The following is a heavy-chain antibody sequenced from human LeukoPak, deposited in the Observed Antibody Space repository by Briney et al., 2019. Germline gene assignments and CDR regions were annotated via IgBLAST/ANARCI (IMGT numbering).Heavy chain of an antibody. J-gene: IGHJ4*02. Sequence: GAPVKVSCKASGGTFSSYAISWVRQAPGQGIEWMGGIIPIFGTANYAQKFQGRVTITADKSTSTAYMELSSLRSEDTAVYYCARVKGQQLEFDYWGQGTLVTVSS. CDR1: GGTFSSYA. D-gene: IGHD6-13*01. V-gene: IGHV1-69*06. CDR3: ARVKGQQLEFDY. CDR2: IIPIFGTA.